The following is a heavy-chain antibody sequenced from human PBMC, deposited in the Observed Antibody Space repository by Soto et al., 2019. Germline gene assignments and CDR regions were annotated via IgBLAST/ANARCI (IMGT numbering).Heavy chain of an antibody. CDR1: GFTFSSYA. J-gene: IGHJ6*02. CDR2: ISGSAAST. Sequence: HPGGSLRLSCAASGFTFSSYAMTWVRQAPGKGLEWVSVISGSAASTYHADSVKGRFSISRDNSKNTLYLQMNSLRAEDTAVYYCAKDLGYDFWSGSSGMDVWGQGTTVTVSS. D-gene: IGHD3-3*01. V-gene: IGHV3-23*01. CDR3: AKDLGYDFWSGSSGMDV.